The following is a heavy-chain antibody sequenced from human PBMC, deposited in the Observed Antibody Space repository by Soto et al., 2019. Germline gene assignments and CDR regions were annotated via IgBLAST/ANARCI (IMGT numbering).Heavy chain of an antibody. CDR1: GGSISSGGYY. CDR2: IYYSGST. J-gene: IGHJ1*01. D-gene: IGHD4-17*01. Sequence: SETLSLTCTVSGGSISSGGYYWSWIRQHPGKGLEWIGYIYYSGSTYYNPSLKSRVTISVDTSKNQFSLKLSSVTAADTAVYYCAGRDYGDYVYFQQWGQGTLVTVSS. V-gene: IGHV4-31*03. CDR3: AGRDYGDYVYFQQ.